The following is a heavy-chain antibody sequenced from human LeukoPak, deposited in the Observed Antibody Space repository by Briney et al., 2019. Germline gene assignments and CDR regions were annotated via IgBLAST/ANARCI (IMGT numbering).Heavy chain of an antibody. CDR2: MYYSGST. V-gene: IGHV4-39*07. D-gene: IGHD3-10*01. J-gene: IGHJ5*02. CDR3: ASQYYYGSGPTPSPGWFDP. CDR1: GGSISSSSYY. Sequence: PSETLSLTCTVSGGSISSSSYYWGWIRQPPGKGLEWIGSMYYSGSTYYNPSLKSRVTISVDTSKNQFSLKLSSVTAADTAVYYCASQYYYGSGPTPSPGWFDPWGQGTLVTVSS.